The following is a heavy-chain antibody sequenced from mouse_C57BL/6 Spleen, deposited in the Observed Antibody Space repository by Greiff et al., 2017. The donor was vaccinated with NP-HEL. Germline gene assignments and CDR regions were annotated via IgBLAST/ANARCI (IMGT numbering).Heavy chain of an antibody. D-gene: IGHD1-1*01. J-gene: IGHJ1*03. CDR2: INPNNGGT. V-gene: IGHV1-18*01. CDR3: ARYYYGSSYDWYFDV. CDR1: GYTFTDYN. Sequence: EVKLMESGPELVKPGASVKIPCKASGYTFTDYNMDWVKQSHGKSLEWIGDINPNNGGTIYNQKFKGKATLTVDKSSSTAYMELRSLTSEDTAVYYCARYYYGSSYDWYFDVWGTGTTVTVSS.